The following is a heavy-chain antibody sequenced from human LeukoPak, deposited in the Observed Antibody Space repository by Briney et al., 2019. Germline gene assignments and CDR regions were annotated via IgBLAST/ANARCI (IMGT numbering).Heavy chain of an antibody. Sequence: SETLSLTCTVSGGSISSGGYYWSWIRQHPGKGLEWIGYIYYSGSTYYNPSLKSRVTISVDTSKNQFSLKLSSVTAADTAVYYCAREGVVPAAMSGWYFDLWGCGTLVTVSS. CDR3: AREGVVPAAMSGWYFDL. CDR1: GGSISSGGYY. D-gene: IGHD2-2*01. V-gene: IGHV4-31*03. J-gene: IGHJ2*01. CDR2: IYYSGST.